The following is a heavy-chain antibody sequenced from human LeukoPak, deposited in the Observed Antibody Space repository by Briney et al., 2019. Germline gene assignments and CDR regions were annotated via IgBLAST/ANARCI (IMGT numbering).Heavy chain of an antibody. CDR1: GYTFTGYF. V-gene: IGHV1-2*02. Sequence: ASVKVSCKASGYTFTGYFIHWVRQAPGQGLDYMGWISPNTGATGYAQKFQGRVTMTRDTSISTTYLEMSGLTSDDTAVYYCARSSPGAPFDSWGQGTLVTVSS. CDR2: ISPNTGAT. D-gene: IGHD6-6*01. J-gene: IGHJ4*02. CDR3: ARSSPGAPFDS.